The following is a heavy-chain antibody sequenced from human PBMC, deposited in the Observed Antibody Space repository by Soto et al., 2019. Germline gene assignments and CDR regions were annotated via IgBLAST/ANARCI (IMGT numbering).Heavy chain of an antibody. V-gene: IGHV3-23*01. D-gene: IGHD1-1*01. J-gene: IGHJ6*02. CDR1: GFTFSSYA. Sequence: GSLRLSCAASGFTFSSYAMSWVRQAPGKGLEWVSAISGSGGSTYYADSVKGRFTISRDNSKNTLYLQMNNLRAEDTAVYYCAKQKVPPFYGMDVWGQGTTVTVSS. CDR3: AKQKVPPFYGMDV. CDR2: ISGSGGST.